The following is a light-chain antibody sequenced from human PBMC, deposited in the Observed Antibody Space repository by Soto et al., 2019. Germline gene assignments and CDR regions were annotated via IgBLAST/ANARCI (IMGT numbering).Light chain of an antibody. Sequence: QSVLTQPPSVSGAPGQRVTNSCTGSSSNIGAGYDVHWYQQLPGTAPKLLIYRNSNRPSGVPDRFSGSKSGTSASLAITGLQAEDEADYYCQSCDSSLSGSGVFGTGTKVTV. V-gene: IGLV1-40*01. J-gene: IGLJ1*01. CDR3: QSCDSSLSGSGV. CDR1: SSNIGAGYD. CDR2: RNS.